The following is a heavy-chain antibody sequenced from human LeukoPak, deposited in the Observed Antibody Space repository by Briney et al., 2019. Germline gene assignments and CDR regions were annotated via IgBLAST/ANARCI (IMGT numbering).Heavy chain of an antibody. CDR1: GGTFSSYA. Sequence: SVKVSCKASGGTFSSYAISWVPQAPGQGLEWMGGIIPIFGTANYAQKFQGRVTITTDESTSTAYMELSSLRSEDTAVYYYARTSYYYDSSGYFDAFDTWGQGTMVTVSS. CDR2: IIPIFGTA. J-gene: IGHJ3*02. CDR3: ARTSYYYDSSGYFDAFDT. D-gene: IGHD3-22*01. V-gene: IGHV1-69*05.